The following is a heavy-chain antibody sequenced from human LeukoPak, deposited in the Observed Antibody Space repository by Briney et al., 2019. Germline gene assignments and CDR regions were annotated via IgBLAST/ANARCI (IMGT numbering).Heavy chain of an antibody. J-gene: IGHJ4*02. CDR2: FDSEDVET. V-gene: IGHV1-24*01. Sequence: GASVKVSCKVSGYTLTELSMHWVRQAPGKGLEWMGGFDSEDVETIYAQKFQGRVTMTEDTSADTAYMELSSLRSEDTAVYYCATDLIGSGYDLPVGYWGQGTLVTVSS. CDR3: ATDLIGSGYDLPVGY. D-gene: IGHD5-12*01. CDR1: GYTLTELS.